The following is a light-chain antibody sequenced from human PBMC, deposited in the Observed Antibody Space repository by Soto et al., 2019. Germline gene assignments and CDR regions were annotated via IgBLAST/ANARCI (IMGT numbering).Light chain of an antibody. CDR1: QSMTTN. Sequence: EIVMTQSPATLSVSPGERVTLSCRASQSMTTNLAWYQQKPGQAPRRLIHGAFTRATGIPARFSGSGSGTEFTLTISTLQSEDFAVYYCQQYNNWPWTFGQGTKVEI. CDR2: GAF. J-gene: IGKJ1*01. V-gene: IGKV3-15*01. CDR3: QQYNNWPWT.